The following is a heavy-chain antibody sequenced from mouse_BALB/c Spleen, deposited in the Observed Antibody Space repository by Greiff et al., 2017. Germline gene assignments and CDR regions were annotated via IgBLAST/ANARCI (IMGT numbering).Heavy chain of an antibody. CDR3: ASGDYDYDGRDYYAMDY. CDR2: ISSGGST. Sequence: DVKLVESGGGLVKPGGSLKLSCAASGFTFSSYAMSWVRQTPEKRLEWVASISSGGSTYYPDSVKGRFTISRDNARNILYLQMSSLRSEDTAMYYWASGDYDYDGRDYYAMDYWGQGTSVTVSS. D-gene: IGHD2-4*01. V-gene: IGHV5-6-5*01. CDR1: GFTFSSYA. J-gene: IGHJ4*01.